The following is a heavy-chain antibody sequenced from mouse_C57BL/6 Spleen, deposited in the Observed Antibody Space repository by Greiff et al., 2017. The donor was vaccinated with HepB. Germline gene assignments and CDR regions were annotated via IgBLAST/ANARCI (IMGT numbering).Heavy chain of an antibody. CDR2: IDPENGDT. D-gene: IGHD3-2*02. V-gene: IGHV14-4*01. J-gene: IGHJ4*01. Sequence: VQLKQSGAELVRPGASVKLSCTASGFNIKDDYMHWVKQRPEQGLEWIGWIDPENGDTEYASKFQGKATITADTSSNTAYLQLSSLTSEDTAVYYCTLDSSGYGAMDYWGQGTSVTVSS. CDR3: TLDSSGYGAMDY. CDR1: GFNIKDDY.